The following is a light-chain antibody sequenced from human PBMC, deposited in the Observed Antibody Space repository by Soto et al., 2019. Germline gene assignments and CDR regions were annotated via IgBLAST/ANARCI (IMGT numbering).Light chain of an antibody. CDR2: VAS. CDR1: QSVYSN. V-gene: IGKV3-15*01. CDR3: QQYQKWPLS. Sequence: EIVMTQSPATLSVSPGERATLSCRASQSVYSNLAWYQQKPGQAPRLLIYVASTRATGIPAGFSGSGSGTEFSLTISSLQSEDSAVYYCQQYQKWPLSFGGGTKVEIK. J-gene: IGKJ4*01.